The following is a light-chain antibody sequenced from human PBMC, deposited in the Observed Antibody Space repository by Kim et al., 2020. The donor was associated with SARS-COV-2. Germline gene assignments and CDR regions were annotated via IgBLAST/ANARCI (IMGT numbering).Light chain of an antibody. J-gene: IGLJ1*01. CDR3: TSYTTDFTYV. Sequence: GQSITISCTGTTRDVALYNYVSWYQQHPGKAPKVLIYDVINRPSGVSDRFSGSKSGNTASLTISGLLPDDEADYYCTSYTTDFTYVFGTGTKVTVL. CDR1: TRDVALYNY. V-gene: IGLV2-14*03. CDR2: DVI.